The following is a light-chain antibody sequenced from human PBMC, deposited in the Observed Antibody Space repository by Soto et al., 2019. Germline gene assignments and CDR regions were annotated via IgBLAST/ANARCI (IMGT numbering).Light chain of an antibody. V-gene: IGKV1-5*01. CDR1: QTINSW. CDR3: QQYDSYSSGP. CDR2: DAS. Sequence: DIQMTQSPSTLSASVGDRVTITFRASQTINSWLAWYQQKPGKAPKVLIFDASSLKTGVPSRFRGSGSGTEFTLTISNLQPDDFATYYCQQYDSYSSGPFGQGTKVDI. J-gene: IGKJ1*01.